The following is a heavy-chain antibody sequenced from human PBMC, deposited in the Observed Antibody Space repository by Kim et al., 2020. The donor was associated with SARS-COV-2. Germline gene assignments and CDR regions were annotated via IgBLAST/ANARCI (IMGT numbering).Heavy chain of an antibody. J-gene: IGHJ5*02. CDR3: ARIPFDSSGYYPPERFDP. V-gene: IGHV4-39*01. Sequence: SETLSLTCTVSGGSISSSSYYWGWIRQPPGKGLEWIGSIYYSGSTYYNPSLKSRVTISVDTFKNQFSLKLSSVTAADTAVYYCARIPFDSSGYYPPERFDPWGQGTLVTVSS. D-gene: IGHD3-22*01. CDR2: IYYSGST. CDR1: GGSISSSSYY.